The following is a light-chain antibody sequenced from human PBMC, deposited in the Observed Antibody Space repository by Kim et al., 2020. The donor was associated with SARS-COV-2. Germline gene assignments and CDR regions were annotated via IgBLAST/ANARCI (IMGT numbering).Light chain of an antibody. CDR1: SSNIGSNY. V-gene: IGLV1-47*01. Sequence: ELTQPPSASGTPGQRVTISCSGSSSNIGSNYVYWYQQLPGTAPKLLIYRNNQRPSGVPDRFSGSKSGTSASLAISGLRSEDESDYYCAAWDDSLSGWVFGGGTQLTVL. CDR3: AAWDDSLSGWV. J-gene: IGLJ3*02. CDR2: RNN.